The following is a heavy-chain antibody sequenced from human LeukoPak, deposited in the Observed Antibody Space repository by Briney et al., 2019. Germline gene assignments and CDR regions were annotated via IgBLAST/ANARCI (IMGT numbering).Heavy chain of an antibody. CDR1: GYIYGDYA. CDR3: SREYYYDRSSHSKYYVDY. Sequence: GGSLRLSCSASGYIYGDYALRGVRQAPGKGLEWVGFIRSKAHGGTIEYAASVKGRFDISRDDSKSIVYLQMNSLKTEDISLYFRSREYYYDRSSHSKYYVDYWGQGTLVTVSS. V-gene: IGHV3-49*04. D-gene: IGHD3-22*01. CDR2: IRSKAHGGTI. J-gene: IGHJ4*02.